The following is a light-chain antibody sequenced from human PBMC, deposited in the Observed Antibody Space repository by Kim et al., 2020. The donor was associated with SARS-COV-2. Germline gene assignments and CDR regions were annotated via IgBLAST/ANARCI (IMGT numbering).Light chain of an antibody. CDR2: GAS. J-gene: IGKJ1*01. V-gene: IGKV3-20*01. CDR1: QSVRSSS. Sequence: TVLTQSPGTLSLSPGERATLSCMASQSVRSSSLAWYQQKPGQAPRLLIYGASSRATGIPDRFSGSGSGTDFTLTISRLESEDSAVYYCQQYGGSPTFGQGTKVDIK. CDR3: QQYGGSPT.